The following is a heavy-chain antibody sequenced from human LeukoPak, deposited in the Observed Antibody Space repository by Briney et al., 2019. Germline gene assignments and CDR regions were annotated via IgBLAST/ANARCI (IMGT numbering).Heavy chain of an antibody. D-gene: IGHD1-26*01. Sequence: GRSLRLSCAGSGVTFDDYAMHWVRHAPGKGLEWVSGITWNSGIIGYADSVRGRFTISRDNAENSLFLQMNSLRAEDTALYYCARHRGPTWDSSSFEYWGQGTLVTVSS. V-gene: IGHV3-9*01. CDR2: ITWNSGII. CDR3: ARHRGPTWDSSSFEY. J-gene: IGHJ4*02. CDR1: GVTFDDYA.